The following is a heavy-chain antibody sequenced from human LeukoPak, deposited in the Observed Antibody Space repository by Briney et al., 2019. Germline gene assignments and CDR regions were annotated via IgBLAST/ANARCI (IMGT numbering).Heavy chain of an antibody. V-gene: IGHV4-59*11. CDR1: GGSISSHY. J-gene: IGHJ6*03. CDR3: ARESYSYGPRVEYYMDV. CDR2: IYYSGST. Sequence: SETLSLTCTVSGGSISSHYWSWIRQPPGKGLEWIGYIYYSGSTNYNPSLKSRVTISVDTSKNQSSLKLSSVTAADTAVYYCARESYSYGPRVEYYMDVWGKGTTVTVSS. D-gene: IGHD5-18*01.